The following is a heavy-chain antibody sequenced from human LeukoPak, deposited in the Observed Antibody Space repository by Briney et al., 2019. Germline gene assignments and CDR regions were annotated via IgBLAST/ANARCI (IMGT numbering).Heavy chain of an antibody. Sequence: GGSLRLSCAASGFTFSNAWMSWVRQAPGKGLEWVGRIRSKPNSYATGYAASVKGRFTISRDNSKNTLYLQMNSLRAEDTAVYYCAKGWGPLLWFGELSPGYFDYWGQGTLVTVSS. D-gene: IGHD3-10*01. V-gene: IGHV3-73*01. CDR1: GFTFSNAW. CDR3: AKGWGPLLWFGELSPGYFDY. CDR2: IRSKPNSYAT. J-gene: IGHJ4*02.